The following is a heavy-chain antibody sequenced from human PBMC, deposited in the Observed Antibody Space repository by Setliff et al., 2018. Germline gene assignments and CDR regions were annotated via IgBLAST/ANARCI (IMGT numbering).Heavy chain of an antibody. V-gene: IGHV4-61*02. Sequence: SETLSLTCTVSGASIGSGSHYWSWIRQPAGRGLERIGRIYTSGTTNYSPSLKSRVSISSDTSKNVISLKLNSVTAADTAVYFCASPRRDDLDTPFDAFDLWGQGTKVTVSS. CDR2: IYTSGTT. CDR3: ASPRRDDLDTPFDAFDL. D-gene: IGHD1-1*01. CDR1: GASIGSGSHY. J-gene: IGHJ3*01.